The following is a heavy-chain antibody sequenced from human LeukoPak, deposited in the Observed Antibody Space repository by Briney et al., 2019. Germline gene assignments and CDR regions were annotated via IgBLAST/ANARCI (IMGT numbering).Heavy chain of an antibody. Sequence: GGSLRLSCAASGFTFSGYAMSWVRQAPGKGLEWVSAISGSGASTYYADSVEGRFTISRDNSKNTLYLQMNSLRAEDTAVYYCARSAADYYDSSGYYDSWGQGTLVTVSS. J-gene: IGHJ4*02. CDR1: GFTFSGYA. D-gene: IGHD3-22*01. CDR3: ARSAADYYDSSGYYDS. CDR2: ISGSGAST. V-gene: IGHV3-23*01.